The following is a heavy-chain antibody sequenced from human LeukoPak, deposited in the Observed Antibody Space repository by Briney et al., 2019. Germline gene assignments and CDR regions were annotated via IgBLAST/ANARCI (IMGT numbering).Heavy chain of an antibody. Sequence: ASVKVSCKASGYTFTSSAMHWVRQAPGQRLEWMGWINAGNGNTKYSQKFQGRVTITRDTSASTAYMELSSLRSEDTAVYYCARGGSGVLGDYWGQGTLVTVSS. CDR2: INAGNGNT. V-gene: IGHV1-3*01. J-gene: IGHJ4*02. D-gene: IGHD2-8*02. CDR3: ARGGSGVLGDY. CDR1: GYTFTSSA.